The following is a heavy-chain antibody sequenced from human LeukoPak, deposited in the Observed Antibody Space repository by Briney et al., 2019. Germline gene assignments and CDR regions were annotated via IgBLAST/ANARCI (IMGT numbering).Heavy chain of an antibody. CDR2: MSYDENTE. CDR1: RFIFSVYG. CDR3: ARDSDDYGDYVASGIDY. D-gene: IGHD4-17*01. V-gene: IGHV3-30*03. J-gene: IGHJ4*02. Sequence: GGSLRLSCVASRFIFSVYGMHWVRQAPGKGLEWVAFMSYDENTEYYIDSVKGRFTISRDNSKNTLYLQMNSLRAEDTAVYYCARDSDDYGDYVASGIDYWGQGTLVTVSS.